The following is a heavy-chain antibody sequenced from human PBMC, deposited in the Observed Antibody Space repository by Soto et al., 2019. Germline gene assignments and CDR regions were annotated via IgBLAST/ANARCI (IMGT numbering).Heavy chain of an antibody. Sequence: ASVKVSCKASGYTFTSYYMHWVRQAPGQGLEWMGIINPSGGSTSYAQKFQGRVTMTRDTSTSTVYMELSSLRSEDTAVYYCVSDLYHIAARPGYAFDIWGQGTMVTVSS. CDR2: INPSGGST. CDR1: GYTFTSYY. CDR3: VSDLYHIAARPGYAFDI. J-gene: IGHJ3*02. V-gene: IGHV1-46*03. D-gene: IGHD6-6*01.